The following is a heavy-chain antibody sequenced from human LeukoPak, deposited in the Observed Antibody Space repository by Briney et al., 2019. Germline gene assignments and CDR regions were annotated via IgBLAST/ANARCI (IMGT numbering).Heavy chain of an antibody. D-gene: IGHD5/OR15-5a*01. CDR1: GYTFTSYD. Sequence: GASVKVSRKASGYTFTSYDINWVRQATGQGLEWMGWMNPNSGNTGYAQKFQGRVTITRNTSISTAYMELSSLRSEDTAVYYCARGTFSDSAGAFDIWGQGTMVTVSS. CDR2: MNPNSGNT. CDR3: ARGTFSDSAGAFDI. V-gene: IGHV1-8*03. J-gene: IGHJ3*02.